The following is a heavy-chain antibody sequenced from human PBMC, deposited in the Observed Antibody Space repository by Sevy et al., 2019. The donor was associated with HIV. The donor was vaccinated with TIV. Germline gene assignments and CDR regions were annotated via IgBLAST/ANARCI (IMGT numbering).Heavy chain of an antibody. CDR3: VKELWLSDTVTTRNG. J-gene: IGHJ4*02. CDR2: ISDSGAGT. CDR1: GFTFSNYA. V-gene: IGHV3-23*01. D-gene: IGHD4-17*01. Sequence: GGSLRLSCAASGFTFSNYAMSWVRQAPGKGLEWVSGISDSGAGTYYADSVRGRFTISRDNSKNMVSLQMNGLRAEDTAVYYCVKELWLSDTVTTRNGWGQGTLVTVSS.